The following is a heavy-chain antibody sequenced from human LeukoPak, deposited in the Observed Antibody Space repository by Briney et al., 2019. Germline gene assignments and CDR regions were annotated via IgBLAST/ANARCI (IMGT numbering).Heavy chain of an antibody. CDR3: AKDVYDRSGYYYFDN. D-gene: IGHD3-22*01. J-gene: IGHJ4*02. CDR2: IRYDGSNK. CDR1: GFTFSSYG. Sequence: PGGSLRLSCAASGFTFSSYGMHWVRQAPGKGLEWVAFIRYDGSNKYYADSVKGRFTISRDNSKNTLYLQMNSLRAEDTAVYYCAKDVYDRSGYYYFDNWGQGTLVTVSS. V-gene: IGHV3-30*02.